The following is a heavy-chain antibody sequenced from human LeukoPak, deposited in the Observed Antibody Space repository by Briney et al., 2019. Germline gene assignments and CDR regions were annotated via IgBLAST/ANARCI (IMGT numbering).Heavy chain of an antibody. V-gene: IGHV3-23*01. J-gene: IGHJ4*02. CDR3: AKSDCGSDGCKLLNY. Sequence: GGSLRLSCAASGFTFSSYAMSWVRQAPGKGLEWVSAISGSGGSTYYADSVMGWFTISRDNAKNTVSLRMKNLRAEDTAVYYCAKSDCGSDGCKLLNYWGQGTLVIASS. D-gene: IGHD3-10*01. CDR2: ISGSGGST. CDR1: GFTFSSYA.